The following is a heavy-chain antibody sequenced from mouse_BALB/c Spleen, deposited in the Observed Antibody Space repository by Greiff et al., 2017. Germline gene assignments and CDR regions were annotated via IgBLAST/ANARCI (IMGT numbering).Heavy chain of an antibody. J-gene: IGHJ4*01. D-gene: IGHD1-1*01. CDR2: ISSGGSYT. CDR1: GFTFSSYA. V-gene: IGHV5-9-4*01. CDR3: ARDYYGSSYPYYAMDY. Sequence: DVMLVESGGGLVKPGGSLKLSCAASGFTFSSYAMSWVRQSPEKRLEWVAEISSGGSYTYYPDTVTGRFTISRDNAKNTLYLEMSSLRSEDTAMYYCARDYYGSSYPYYAMDYWGQGTSVTVSS.